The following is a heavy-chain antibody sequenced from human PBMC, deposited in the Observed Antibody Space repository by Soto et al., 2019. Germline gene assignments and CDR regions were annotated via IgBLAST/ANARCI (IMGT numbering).Heavy chain of an antibody. CDR2: IYYSGST. J-gene: IGHJ4*02. V-gene: IGHV4-39*01. CDR3: ARHHQPITIAAN. D-gene: IGHD3-3*01. CDR1: GGSISSSSYY. Sequence: PSETLSLTCTVSGGSISSSSYYWGWIRQPPGKVLEWIVTIYYSGSTEYNPSLKSRVTISLDTSNNQFSLKLSSVTAADTAVSYCARHHQPITIAANWGQGTLVTVSS.